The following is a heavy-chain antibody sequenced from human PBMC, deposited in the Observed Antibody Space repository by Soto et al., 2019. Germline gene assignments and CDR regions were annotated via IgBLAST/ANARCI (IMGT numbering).Heavy chain of an antibody. J-gene: IGHJ4*02. V-gene: IGHV1-18*01. CDR3: AREWDNKSEHSSGWYDDF. Sequence: QVQLVQSGAEVKKPGASVKVSCKASGYTFSSYGISWVRQAPGQGLEWMGWISGYSALTYYAQEFQGRVTMTTDTSTNPVYMELRSLRSDDTAVYYCAREWDNKSEHSSGWYDDFWGQGTLGTVSS. D-gene: IGHD6-19*01. CDR2: ISGYSALT. CDR1: GYTFSSYG.